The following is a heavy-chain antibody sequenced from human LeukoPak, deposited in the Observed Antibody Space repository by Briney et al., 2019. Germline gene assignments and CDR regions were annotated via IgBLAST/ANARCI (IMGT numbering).Heavy chain of an antibody. D-gene: IGHD1-26*01. CDR1: GYTFTGYY. CDR2: INPNSGGT. J-gene: IGHJ4*02. Sequence: ASVKVSCKASGYTFTGYYMHWVRQAPGQGLEWMGWINPNSGGTNYAQKFQGRVTMTRNTSISTAYMELSSLRSEDTAVYYCARGGSGSYQNDYWGQGTLVTVSS. V-gene: IGHV1-2*02. CDR3: ARGGSGSYQNDY.